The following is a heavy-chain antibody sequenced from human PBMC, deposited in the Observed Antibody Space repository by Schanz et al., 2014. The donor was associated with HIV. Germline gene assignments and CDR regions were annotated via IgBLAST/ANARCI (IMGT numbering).Heavy chain of an antibody. D-gene: IGHD6-6*01. J-gene: IGHJ4*02. V-gene: IGHV3-30*18. Sequence: QVQLVESGGGVVQPGRSLRLSCAASGFSFSNFWVTWVRQAPGKRLEWVALIPYDGNNDFYADSVKGRFTISRDNSKNTLYLQMNSLRADDTAVYYCAKGWRGYSISSWVDYWGQGSLVTVSS. CDR2: IPYDGNND. CDR1: GFSFSNFW. CDR3: AKGWRGYSISSWVDY.